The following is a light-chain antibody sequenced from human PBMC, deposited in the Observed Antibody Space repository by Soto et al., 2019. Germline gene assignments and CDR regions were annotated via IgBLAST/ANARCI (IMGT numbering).Light chain of an antibody. CDR1: SGHNSYA. J-gene: IGLJ2*01. CDR2: LKSDGSL. CDR3: QTWGTGIHVV. V-gene: IGLV4-69*01. Sequence: QSVLTQSPSASASLGASVKLTCTLTSGHNSYAIAWHQQRPGKGPRFLMKLKSDGSLTKGDGIPDRFSGSSSGAERYLTISSLQSGDEADYYCQTWGTGIHVVFGGGTKVTVL.